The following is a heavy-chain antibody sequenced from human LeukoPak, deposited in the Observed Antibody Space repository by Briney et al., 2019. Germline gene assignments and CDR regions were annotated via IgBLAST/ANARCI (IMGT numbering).Heavy chain of an antibody. CDR1: EYTFIGYY. Sequence: ASVKVSCKASEYTFIGYYMHWVRQAPGQGLEWMAWINPNSGGTNYAQKFQGRVALTRDTSISTAYMELSRLSSDDTAVYYCARGGDFWSGSDPYGMDVWGQGTTVTVSS. D-gene: IGHD3-3*01. CDR2: INPNSGGT. V-gene: IGHV1-2*02. CDR3: ARGGDFWSGSDPYGMDV. J-gene: IGHJ6*02.